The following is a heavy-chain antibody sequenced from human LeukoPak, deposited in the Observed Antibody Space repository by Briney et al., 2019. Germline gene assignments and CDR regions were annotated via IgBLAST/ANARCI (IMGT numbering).Heavy chain of an antibody. CDR2: ISGSGGNT. D-gene: IGHD6-19*01. CDR3: AKRHSSGWWSIDY. Sequence: GGSLRLSCAASGFTFSSYAMSWVRQAPGKGLEWVSTISGSGGNTYYADSVKGRFTISRDKSKNTLCLQMNSLRAEDTAVYYCAKRHSSGWWSIDYWGQGTLVTVSS. J-gene: IGHJ4*02. V-gene: IGHV3-23*01. CDR1: GFTFSSYA.